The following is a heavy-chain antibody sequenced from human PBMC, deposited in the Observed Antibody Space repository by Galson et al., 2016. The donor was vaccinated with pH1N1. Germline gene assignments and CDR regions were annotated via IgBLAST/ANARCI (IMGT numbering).Heavy chain of an antibody. CDR3: ARQYDFGDYRGNAFDI. CDR2: VNPGGSTI. D-gene: IGHD4-17*01. V-gene: IGHV5-51*03. CDR1: GYSFTRYW. Sequence: QSGAEVKKPGESLKISCKASGYSFTRYWIAWVRQVPGKGLEWVGAVNPGGSTIRYSPPFQGQVTISSDKSINPAYLQWISLKASDTATYYCARQYDFGDYRGNAFDIWGQGTMVIVSS. J-gene: IGHJ3*02.